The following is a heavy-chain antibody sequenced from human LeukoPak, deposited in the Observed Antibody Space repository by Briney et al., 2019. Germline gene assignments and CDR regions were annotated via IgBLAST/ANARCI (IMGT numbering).Heavy chain of an antibody. Sequence: SETLSLTCAVYGGSFSGYYWSWIRQPPGKGLEWIGEINHSGSTNYNPSLKSRVTISVDTSKSQFSLKLSSVTAADTAVYYCARGLIGRIAVAGNSFDYWGQGTLVTVSS. CDR3: ARGLIGRIAVAGNSFDY. CDR1: GGSFSGYY. J-gene: IGHJ4*02. CDR2: INHSGST. D-gene: IGHD6-19*01. V-gene: IGHV4-34*01.